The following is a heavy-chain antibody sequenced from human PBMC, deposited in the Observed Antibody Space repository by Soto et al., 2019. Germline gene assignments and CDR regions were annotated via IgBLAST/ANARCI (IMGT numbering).Heavy chain of an antibody. D-gene: IGHD4-17*01. CDR1: GFTFSSYW. J-gene: IGHJ4*02. Sequence: EVQLVESGGGLVQPGGSLRLSCAASGFTFSSYWMSWVRQAPGKGLEWVANIKQDGSEKYYVDSVKGRFTISRDNAKNSLYLQMNSLRAEDTAVYYCAREARRWHGPPYFDYWGQGTLVTVSS. CDR2: IKQDGSEK. CDR3: AREARRWHGPPYFDY. V-gene: IGHV3-7*05.